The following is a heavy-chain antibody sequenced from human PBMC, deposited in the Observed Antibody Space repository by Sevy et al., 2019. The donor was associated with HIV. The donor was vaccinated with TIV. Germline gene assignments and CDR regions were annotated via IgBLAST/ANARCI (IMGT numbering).Heavy chain of an antibody. V-gene: IGHV1-18*01. CDR1: GYIFTNYG. CDR2: ISGYNGNT. J-gene: IGHJ1*01. CDR3: ARTYCSSTAGYQYFHH. D-gene: IGHD2-2*01. Sequence: ASVKVSCKASGYIFTNYGIMWVRQAPGQGLEWMGWISGYNGNTKYAQKFQGRVTMTTEKSTATAYMEVRSLRSDDTALYYCARTYCSSTAGYQYFHHWGQGTLVTVSS.